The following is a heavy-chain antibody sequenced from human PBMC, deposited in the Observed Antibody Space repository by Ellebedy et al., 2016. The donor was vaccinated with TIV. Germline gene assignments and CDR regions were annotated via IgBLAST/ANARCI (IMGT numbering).Heavy chain of an antibody. J-gene: IGHJ5*02. CDR3: ARDGSPTVTIGGNWFDP. CDR1: GFTFSSYA. CDR2: ISGSGGST. V-gene: IGHV3-23*01. Sequence: GESLKISCAASGFTFSSYAMSWVRQAPGKGLEWVSAISGSGGSTSYAQKFQGRVTMTRDTSTSTVYMELSSLRSEDTAVYYCARDGSPTVTIGGNWFDPWGQGTLVTVSS. D-gene: IGHD4-17*01.